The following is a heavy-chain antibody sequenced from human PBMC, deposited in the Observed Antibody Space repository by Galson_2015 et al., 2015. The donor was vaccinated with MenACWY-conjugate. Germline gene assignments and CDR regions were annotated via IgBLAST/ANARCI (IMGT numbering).Heavy chain of an antibody. CDR2: ISYDGSNK. V-gene: IGHV3-30*18. Sequence: SLRLSCAASGFTFSSYGMHWVRQAPGKGLEWVAVISYDGSNKYYADSVKGRFTISRDNSKNTLYLQMNSLRAEDTAVYYCANWEGKRAFDIWGQGTMVTVSS. J-gene: IGHJ3*02. D-gene: IGHD1-26*01. CDR3: ANWEGKRAFDI. CDR1: GFTFSSYG.